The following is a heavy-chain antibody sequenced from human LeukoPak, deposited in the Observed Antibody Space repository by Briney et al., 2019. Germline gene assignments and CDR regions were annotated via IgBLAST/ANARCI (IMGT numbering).Heavy chain of an antibody. CDR2: IIGSGGST. Sequence: GGSLRLSCAASGFTFSSYAMSWVRQAPGKGLEWVSAIIGSGGSTYYADSVKGRFTISRDNSKNTLYLQMNSLRAEDTAVYYCAKDVASHNYYYYYMDVWGKGTTVTVSS. D-gene: IGHD2-15*01. CDR3: AKDVASHNYYYYYMDV. CDR1: GFTFSSYA. J-gene: IGHJ6*03. V-gene: IGHV3-23*01.